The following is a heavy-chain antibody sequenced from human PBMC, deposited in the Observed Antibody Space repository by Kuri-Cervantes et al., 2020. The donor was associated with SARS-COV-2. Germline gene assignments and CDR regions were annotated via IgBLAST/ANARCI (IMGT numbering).Heavy chain of an antibody. CDR3: ARGESPTTYYYDSNYYFDY. V-gene: IGHV1-69*13. J-gene: IGHJ4*02. CDR2: IIPIFGTA. D-gene: IGHD3-22*01. Sequence: SVKVACKASGGTFSSYAISWVRQAPGQGLEWMGGIIPIFGTANYAQKFQGRATITADESTSTAYMELSSLRSEDTAVYYCARGESPTTYYYDSNYYFDYWGQGTLVTVSS. CDR1: GGTFSSYA.